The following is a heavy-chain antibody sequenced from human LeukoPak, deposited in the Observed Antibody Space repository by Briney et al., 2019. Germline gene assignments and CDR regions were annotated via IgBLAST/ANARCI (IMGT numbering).Heavy chain of an antibody. D-gene: IGHD5-18*01. CDR2: INHSGST. J-gene: IGHJ5*02. CDR3: ARAATWIQLGRWFDP. CDR1: GGSFSGYY. V-gene: IGHV4-34*01. Sequence: LETLSLTCAVYGGSFSGYYWSWIRQPPGKGLEWIGGINHSGSTNYNPSLKSRVTISVDTSKNQFSLKLSSVTAADTAVYYCARAATWIQLGRWFDPWGQGTLVTVSS.